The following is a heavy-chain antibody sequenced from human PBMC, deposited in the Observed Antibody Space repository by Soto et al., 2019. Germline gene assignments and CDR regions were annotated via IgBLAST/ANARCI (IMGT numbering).Heavy chain of an antibody. D-gene: IGHD6-19*01. Sequence: GGSLRLSCAASGFTFSSYGMHWVRQAPGKGLEWVAVIWYDGSNKYYADSVKGRFTISRENSKNTLYLQMNSLRAEDTAVYYCARPGGIAVAGRGDWFDPWGQGTLVTVSS. V-gene: IGHV3-33*01. CDR1: GFTFSSYG. J-gene: IGHJ5*02. CDR2: IWYDGSNK. CDR3: ARPGGIAVAGRGDWFDP.